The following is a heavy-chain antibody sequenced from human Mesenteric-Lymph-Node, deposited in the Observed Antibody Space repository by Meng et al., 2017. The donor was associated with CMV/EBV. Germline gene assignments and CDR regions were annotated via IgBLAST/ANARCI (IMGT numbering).Heavy chain of an antibody. D-gene: IGHD2-15*01. V-gene: IGHV2-5*01. CDR3: AHSIVVVVAATARIFDY. CDR1: FSLSTSGVG. CDR2: IYWNDDT. Sequence: FSLSTSGVGGGWILPPPRQALELLALIYWNDDTRYSPSLQSRLTITKDTSKNQVVLTMTNMDPVDTATYYCAHSIVVVVAATARIFDYWGQGTLVTVSS. J-gene: IGHJ4*02.